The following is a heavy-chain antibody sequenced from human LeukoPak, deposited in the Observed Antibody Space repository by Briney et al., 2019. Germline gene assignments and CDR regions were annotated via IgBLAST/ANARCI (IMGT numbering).Heavy chain of an antibody. Sequence: PGGSLRLSCAASGXTFIDHYMDWVRQAPGKGLEWIGRIRNKANSYTTEYAASVKGRFTVSRDDSKNSLFLQMNSLESEDTAVYYCARRNSVTQGLDNWGQGTLVTVSS. CDR1: GXTFIDHY. CDR3: ARRNSVTQGLDN. D-gene: IGHD5/OR15-5a*01. J-gene: IGHJ4*02. CDR2: IRNKANSYTT. V-gene: IGHV3-72*01.